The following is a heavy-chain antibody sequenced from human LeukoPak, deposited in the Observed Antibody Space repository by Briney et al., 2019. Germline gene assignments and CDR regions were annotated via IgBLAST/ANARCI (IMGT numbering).Heavy chain of an antibody. V-gene: IGHV1-8*01. J-gene: IGHJ4*02. CDR1: GYTFTSYD. CDR3: ARDGGCGGDGYDY. Sequence: GASVKVSCKASGYTFTSYDINWVRQATGQGLEWMGWMNPNSGNTGYAQNFQGRITMTRNTSISTAYMELNSLTSVATAVYYCARDGGCGGDGYDYWGQGTLVTVSS. D-gene: IGHD2-21*02. CDR2: MNPNSGNT.